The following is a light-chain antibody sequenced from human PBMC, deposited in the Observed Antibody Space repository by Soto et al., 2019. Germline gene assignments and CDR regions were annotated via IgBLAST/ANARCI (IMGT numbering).Light chain of an antibody. Sequence: EIVLTQSPATLSLSPGERATLSCRASQSVSSYLAWYQQKPGQAPRLLIYDASNRATGIPARFSGSGCGTDFTLTISILEPEDFAVYYCQHRSNWPTFGGGTKVEIK. J-gene: IGKJ4*01. V-gene: IGKV3-11*01. CDR3: QHRSNWPT. CDR2: DAS. CDR1: QSVSSY.